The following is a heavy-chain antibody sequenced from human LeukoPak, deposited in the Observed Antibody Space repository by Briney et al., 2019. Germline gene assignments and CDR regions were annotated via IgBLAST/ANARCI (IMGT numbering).Heavy chain of an antibody. CDR2: ISGSGGST. Sequence: GGSLRLSCAASGFTFSSYAMSWVRQTPGKGLEWVAAISGSGGSTYYADSVKGRFTISRDNSKNTLYLQMNSLRAEDTAVYYCAKDRWELLPPKGMDVWGQGTTVTVSS. J-gene: IGHJ6*02. CDR1: GFTFSSYA. V-gene: IGHV3-23*01. D-gene: IGHD1-26*01. CDR3: AKDRWELLPPKGMDV.